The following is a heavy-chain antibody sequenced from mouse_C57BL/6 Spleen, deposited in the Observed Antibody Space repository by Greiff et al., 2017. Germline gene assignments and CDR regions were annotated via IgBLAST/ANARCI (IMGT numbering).Heavy chain of an antibody. CDR3: ARKPHWCFDV. J-gene: IGHJ1*03. Sequence: QVQLQQSGPGLVQPSQSLSITCTVSGFSLTSYGVHWVRQSPGKGLEWLGVIWSGGSTDYNAAFISRLSISKDNSKSQVFFKMNSLQADDTAIYYCARKPHWCFDVWGTGTTVTVSS. CDR1: GFSLTSYG. CDR2: IWSGGST. V-gene: IGHV2-2*01.